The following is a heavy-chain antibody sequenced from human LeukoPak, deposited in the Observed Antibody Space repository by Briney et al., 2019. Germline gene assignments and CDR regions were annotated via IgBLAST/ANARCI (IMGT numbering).Heavy chain of an antibody. CDR3: ARLWDCSSTSCYSLGWFDP. Sequence: SETLSLTCTVSGGSISSSSYYWGWIRQPPGKGLEWIGSIYYSGSTYYNPSLKSRVTISVDTSKNQFSLKLSSVTAADTAVYYCARLWDCSSTSCYSLGWFDPWGQGTLVTVSS. D-gene: IGHD2-2*02. V-gene: IGHV4-39*01. CDR2: IYYSGST. J-gene: IGHJ5*02. CDR1: GGSISSSSYY.